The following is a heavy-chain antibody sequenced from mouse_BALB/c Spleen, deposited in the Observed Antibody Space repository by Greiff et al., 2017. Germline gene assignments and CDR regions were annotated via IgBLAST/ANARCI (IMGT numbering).Heavy chain of an antibody. V-gene: IGHV1S137*01. D-gene: IGHD1-1*01. CDR2: ISTYYGDA. CDR1: GYTFTDYA. J-gene: IGHJ3*01. CDR3: ARGDYYGD. Sequence: VKLKESGAELVRPGVSVKISCKGSGYTFTDYAMHWVKQSHAKSLEWIGVISTYYGDASYNQKFKGKATMTVDKSSSTAYMELARLTSEDSAIYYCARGDYYGDWGQGTLVTVSA.